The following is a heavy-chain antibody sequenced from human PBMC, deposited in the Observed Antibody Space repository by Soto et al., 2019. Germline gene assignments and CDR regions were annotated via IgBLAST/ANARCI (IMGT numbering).Heavy chain of an antibody. V-gene: IGHV4-4*02. CDR1: GGSITSNW. D-gene: IGHD2-21*02. CDR3: ARNDCCGFDP. J-gene: IGHJ5*02. CDR2: IHHSGSF. Sequence: QVKLQESGPGLVNPSGTLSLTCAVSGGSITSNWWRGVRQPPGKGLEWIGEIHHSGSFNYNPFLMSRVTISIDQSKNQFSLKLTSVTAAETAVHYGARNDCCGFDPWGHGTLVTVSS.